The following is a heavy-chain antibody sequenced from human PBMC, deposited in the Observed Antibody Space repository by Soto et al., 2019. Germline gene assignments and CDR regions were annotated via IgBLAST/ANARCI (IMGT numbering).Heavy chain of an antibody. CDR2: ISYDGSNK. J-gene: IGHJ4*02. D-gene: IGHD2-15*01. CDR3: ARDREAPVPWYYFDY. CDR1: GFTFSSYA. Sequence: GGSLRLSCAASGFTFSSYAMHWVRQAPGKGLEWVAVISYDGSNKYYADSVKGRFTISRDNSKNTLYLQMNSLRAEDTAVYYCARDREAPVPWYYFDYWGQGTLVTVSS. V-gene: IGHV3-30-3*01.